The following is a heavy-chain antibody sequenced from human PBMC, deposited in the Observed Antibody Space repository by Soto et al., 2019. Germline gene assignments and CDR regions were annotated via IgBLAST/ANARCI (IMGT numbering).Heavy chain of an antibody. D-gene: IGHD6-19*01. CDR1: GASIISTSCS. CDR3: ASQRGGWYYAFDI. CDR2: IYFSGST. V-gene: IGHV4-39*01. Sequence: SEPLSLPCTVPGASIISTSCSRAWIRQPPGKGLEWIGSIYFSGSTYYNPSLKSRVTISVDTSKNQFSLKLSSVTAADTAVYYCASQRGGWYYAFDIWGQGTMVT. J-gene: IGHJ3*02.